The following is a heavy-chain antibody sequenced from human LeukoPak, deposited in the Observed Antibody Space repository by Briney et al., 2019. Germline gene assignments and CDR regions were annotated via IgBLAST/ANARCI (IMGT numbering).Heavy chain of an antibody. CDR3: AKNGGSSSWYVVGY. Sequence: GGSLRLSCAASGFTFSSYAMSWVRQAPGKGLEWVSAISGSGGSTYYADSVKGRFTISRDNSKNTLYLQMINQRAEDTAVYYCAKNGGSSSWYVVGYWGQGTLVTVSS. D-gene: IGHD6-13*01. V-gene: IGHV3-23*01. CDR2: ISGSGGST. CDR1: GFTFSSYA. J-gene: IGHJ4*02.